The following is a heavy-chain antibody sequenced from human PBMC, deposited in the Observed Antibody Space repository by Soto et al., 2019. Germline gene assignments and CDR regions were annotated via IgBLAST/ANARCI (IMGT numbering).Heavy chain of an antibody. Sequence: YFGCRILLHPRKRMAWIGSIYYSVATYDHPSLKSRVTMSVDTSKNQFSLKLTSVTAADTAVYYCARLQHDRSGYYRFDRWGQGSRVT. CDR2: IYYSVAT. CDR3: ARLQHDRSGYYRFDR. V-gene: IGHV4-39*01. CDR1: YF. J-gene: IGHJ5*02. D-gene: IGHD3-22*01.